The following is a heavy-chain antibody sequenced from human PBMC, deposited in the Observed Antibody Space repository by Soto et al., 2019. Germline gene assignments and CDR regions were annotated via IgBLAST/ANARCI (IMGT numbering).Heavy chain of an antibody. D-gene: IGHD2-15*01. V-gene: IGHV1-69*08. Sequence: QVQLVQSGAEVKKPGSSVKVSCKASGGTFSSYTISWVRQAPGQGLEWMGRIIPILGIANYAQKFQGRVTITADKSTSTAYMELSSLRSEVTAVYYCARDPNQCSGGRCWAFDYWGQGTLVTVSS. J-gene: IGHJ4*02. CDR2: IIPILGIA. CDR1: GGTFSSYT. CDR3: ARDPNQCSGGRCWAFDY.